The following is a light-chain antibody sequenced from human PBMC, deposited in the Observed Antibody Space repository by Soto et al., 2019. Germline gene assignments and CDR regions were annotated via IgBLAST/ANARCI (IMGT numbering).Light chain of an antibody. CDR3: SSHTSGDTRV. V-gene: IGLV2-14*01. J-gene: IGLJ1*01. Sequence: QSVLTQPASVSGSPGQSIAISFPRTSNDVGGYDYVPWYQQHPDKAPKLIIYEVTKRPSGVSNRFSGSKSGNTASLTISGLQPDDEADYYCSSHTSGDTRVFGSGTKVTVL. CDR1: SNDVGGYDY. CDR2: EVT.